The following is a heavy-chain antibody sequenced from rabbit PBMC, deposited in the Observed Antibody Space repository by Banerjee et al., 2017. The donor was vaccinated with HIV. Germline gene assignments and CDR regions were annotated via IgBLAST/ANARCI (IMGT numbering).Heavy chain of an antibody. CDR1: GSDFSSYYM. J-gene: IGHJ4*01. Sequence: QEQLVESGGGLVQPGGSLKLSCKASGSDFSSYYMTWVRQAPGKGLEWIGCINTGSSGSTWYASWAKGRFTISKTSSTTVTLQMTSLTAADTATYFCARHETGTSGWNFALWGQGTLVTVS. CDR3: ARHETGTSGWNFAL. D-gene: IGHD1-1*01. CDR2: INTGSSGST. V-gene: IGHV1S45*01.